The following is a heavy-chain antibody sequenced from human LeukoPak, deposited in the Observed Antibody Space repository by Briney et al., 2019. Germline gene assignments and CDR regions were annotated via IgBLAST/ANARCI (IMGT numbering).Heavy chain of an antibody. J-gene: IGHJ3*01. CDR2: IYSGGNT. CDR1: GFTVSSNY. V-gene: IGHV3-53*01. Sequence: GGSLRLSCAVSGFTVSSNYMSWVRQAPGKGLEWVSVIYSGGNTYYADSVKGRFTISRDNSKNTLYLQMNSLRAEDTAVYYCARAHGVTIFGVIMYDAFDVWGQGTLVTVSS. D-gene: IGHD3-3*01. CDR3: ARAHGVTIFGVIMYDAFDV.